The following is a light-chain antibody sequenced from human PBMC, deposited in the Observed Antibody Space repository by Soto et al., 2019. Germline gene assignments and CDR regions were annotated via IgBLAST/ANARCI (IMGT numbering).Light chain of an antibody. CDR1: QNIGSW. CDR2: KAT. J-gene: IGKJ3*01. CDR3: QQRSVWPPVI. V-gene: IGKV1-5*03. Sequence: DIQMTQSPSTLSASVGDGVTITCRASQNIGSWLAWYQQKPGEAPKLLISKATNLQSGVPSRFSGSGSGTDFSLTISSLQSEDFAVYYCQQRSVWPPVIFGPGTKVDIK.